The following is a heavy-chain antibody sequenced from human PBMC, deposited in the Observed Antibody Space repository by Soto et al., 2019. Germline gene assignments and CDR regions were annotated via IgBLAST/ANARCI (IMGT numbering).Heavy chain of an antibody. V-gene: IGHV3-30-3*01. Sequence: GGSLRLSCAASGFTFSSYAMHWVRQAPGKGLEWVAVTSHDGSSRYYADSVKGRFTISRDNSENTLYLQMNSLRPEDTAVYYCARPGRWLQSHVDYWGPGTLVTVSS. CDR1: GFTFSSYA. CDR2: TSHDGSSR. D-gene: IGHD1-26*01. CDR3: ARPGRWLQSHVDY. J-gene: IGHJ4*02.